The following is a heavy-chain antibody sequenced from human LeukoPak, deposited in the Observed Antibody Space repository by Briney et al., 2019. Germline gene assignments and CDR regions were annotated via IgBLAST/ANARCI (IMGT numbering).Heavy chain of an antibody. Sequence: SETLSLTCTVSVGSISNYSWTWIRQPPGKGLEWIGYIYYSGSTNYNPSLKSRVTISVDTSKNQFSLKLSSVTAADTAVYYCARGGYYYDSSGYYHDAFDIWGQGTMVTVSS. CDR2: IYYSGST. CDR1: VGSISNYS. V-gene: IGHV4-59*01. J-gene: IGHJ3*02. CDR3: ARGGYYYDSSGYYHDAFDI. D-gene: IGHD3-22*01.